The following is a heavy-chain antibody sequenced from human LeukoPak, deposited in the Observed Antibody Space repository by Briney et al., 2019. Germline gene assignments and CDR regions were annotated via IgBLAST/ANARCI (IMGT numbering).Heavy chain of an antibody. Sequence: GGSLRLSCAASGFTFTSYSMSWVRQAPGKGLEWVSGTSDRGDYTYYADSVKGRFTISRDNSKNTLYLQMNNLRAEDSALYYCARGGRGSAAVVAPRSFDIWGQGTMVTVSS. CDR3: ARGGRGSAAVVAPRSFDI. CDR2: TSDRGDYT. CDR1: GFTFTSYS. J-gene: IGHJ3*02. V-gene: IGHV3-23*01. D-gene: IGHD3-22*01.